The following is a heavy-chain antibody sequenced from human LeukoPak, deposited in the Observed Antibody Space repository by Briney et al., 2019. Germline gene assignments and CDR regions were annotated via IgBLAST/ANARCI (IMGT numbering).Heavy chain of an antibody. CDR3: AREGCGGGSCNATIGWFDP. Sequence: ASVKVSCKASGYTFTGYYIHWVRQAPGQGLEWMGWSNPDSGGTRYAQKFQGRVTMTRDTSISTAYMGLSRLRSDDTAVYYCAREGCGGGSCNATIGWFDPWGQGTLVTVSS. V-gene: IGHV1-2*02. D-gene: IGHD2-15*01. CDR1: GYTFTGYY. CDR2: SNPDSGGT. J-gene: IGHJ5*02.